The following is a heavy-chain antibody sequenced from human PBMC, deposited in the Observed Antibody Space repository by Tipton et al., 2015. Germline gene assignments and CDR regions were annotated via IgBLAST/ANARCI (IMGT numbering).Heavy chain of an antibody. CDR1: GGFISDYY. V-gene: IGHV4-59*12. J-gene: IGHJ4*02. Sequence: TLSLTCSVSGGFISDYYWSWIRQPPGKGLEWIGYVNYIGSTDYNPSLQSRVTMSVDTSKKQFSLRVSSVTAADTAVYYCARGAGNSSTWDFDYWGQGSLVTVSS. CDR2: VNYIGST. D-gene: IGHD6-13*01. CDR3: ARGAGNSSTWDFDY.